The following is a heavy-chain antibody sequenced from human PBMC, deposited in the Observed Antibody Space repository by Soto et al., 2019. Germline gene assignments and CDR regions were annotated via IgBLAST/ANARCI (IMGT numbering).Heavy chain of an antibody. CDR1: GYSFTSYW. V-gene: IGHV5-10-1*01. CDR2: IDPSDSYT. D-gene: IGHD5-18*01. Sequence: GESLKISCKGSGYSFTSYWISWVRQMPGKGLEWMGRIDPSDSYTNYSPSFQGHVTISADKSISTAYLQWSSLKASDTAMYYCARVDTAMVTYYYYYGMDVWGQGTTVTVS. J-gene: IGHJ6*02. CDR3: ARVDTAMVTYYYYYGMDV.